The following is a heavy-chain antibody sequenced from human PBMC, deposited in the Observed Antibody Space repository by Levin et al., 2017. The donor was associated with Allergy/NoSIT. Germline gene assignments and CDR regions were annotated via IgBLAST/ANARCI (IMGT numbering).Heavy chain of an antibody. J-gene: IGHJ6*03. CDR1: GGSISSSNW. Sequence: NTGGSLRLSCAVFGGSISSSNWWTWVRQTPTKGLEWIGEIYHSGSTNYNPSLQSRVTISIDKSNNQFSLKLNSVTAADTAVYYCAREGGLQGVLSWGPKPIKSYYMDVWGKGTTVTVSS. CDR2: IYHSGST. V-gene: IGHV4-4*02. CDR3: AREGGLQGVLSWGPKPIKSYYMDV. D-gene: IGHD3-10*01.